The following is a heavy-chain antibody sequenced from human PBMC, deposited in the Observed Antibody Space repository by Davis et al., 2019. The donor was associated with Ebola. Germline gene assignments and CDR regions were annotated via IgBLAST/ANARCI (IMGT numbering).Heavy chain of an antibody. D-gene: IGHD3-9*01. V-gene: IGHV3-49*03. J-gene: IGHJ4*02. Sequence: GESLKISCTASGFTFGDYAMSWFRQAPGKGLEWVGFIRSKAYGGTTEYAASVKGRFTISRDDSKSIAYLQMNSLKTEDTAVYYCTREGGLYYDILTGYHKRYYFDYWGQGTLVTVSS. CDR2: IRSKAYGGTT. CDR1: GFTFGDYA. CDR3: TREGGLYYDILTGYHKRYYFDY.